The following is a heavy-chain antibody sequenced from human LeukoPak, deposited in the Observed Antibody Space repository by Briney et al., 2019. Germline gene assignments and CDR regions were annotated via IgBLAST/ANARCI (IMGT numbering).Heavy chain of an antibody. CDR2: IYYSGST. CDR1: GGSISSYY. CDR3: ARGGYYDSSGYFDY. J-gene: IGHJ4*02. V-gene: IGHV4-59*01. D-gene: IGHD3-22*01. Sequence: SETLSLTCTVSGGSISSYYWSWIRQPPGKGLEWLGYIYYSGSTNYNPSLKSRVTISVDTSKNQFSLKLSSVTAADTAVYYCARGGYYDSSGYFDYWGQGTLVTVSS.